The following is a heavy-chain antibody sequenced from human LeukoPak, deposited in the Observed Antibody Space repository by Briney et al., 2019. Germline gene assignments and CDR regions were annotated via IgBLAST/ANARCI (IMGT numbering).Heavy chain of an antibody. CDR1: GYTFIDHY. CDR3: ARAGHNSNSGGYDF. J-gene: IGHJ4*02. V-gene: IGHV1-2*02. Sequence: ASVKVSCKPSGYTFIDHYLHWVRQAPGQGLESLGLIDPDTGDTNYPQKFQGRVTMTRDTSSSTAYMELNRLRSDDTAVYYCARAGHNSNSGGYDFWGLGTLVTVSS. CDR2: IDPDTGDT. D-gene: IGHD3-22*01.